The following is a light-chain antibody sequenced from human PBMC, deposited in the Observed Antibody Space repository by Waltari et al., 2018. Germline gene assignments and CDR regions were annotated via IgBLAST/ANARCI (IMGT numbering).Light chain of an antibody. CDR3: QQRTNWPRT. J-gene: IGKJ2*02. V-gene: IGKV3-11*01. Sequence: EIVLTQSPATLSLSPGEGATLSCRASQTISTYLAWYQQKAGQAPRLLIYDASKRATGIPARFSGSGSGTDLTLIISSLEPEDFALYYCQQRTNWPRTFGQGTKLEIK. CDR1: QTISTY. CDR2: DAS.